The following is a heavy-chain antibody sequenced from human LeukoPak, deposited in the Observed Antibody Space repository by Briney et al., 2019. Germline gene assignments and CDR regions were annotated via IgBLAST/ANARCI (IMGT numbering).Heavy chain of an antibody. Sequence: SETLSLTCTVSGGSISSYYWSWIRQPPGKGLEWIGYIYYSGSTNYNPSLKSRVTISVDTSKNQFSLKLSSVTAADTAVYYCAREGGQQLPYHMDVWGKGTTVTVSS. CDR2: IYYSGST. D-gene: IGHD6-13*01. V-gene: IGHV4-59*01. J-gene: IGHJ6*03. CDR3: AREGGQQLPYHMDV. CDR1: GGSISSYY.